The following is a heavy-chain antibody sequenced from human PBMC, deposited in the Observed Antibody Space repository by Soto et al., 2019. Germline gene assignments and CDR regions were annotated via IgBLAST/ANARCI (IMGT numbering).Heavy chain of an antibody. D-gene: IGHD3-10*01. V-gene: IGHV3-30*18. J-gene: IGHJ4*02. Sequence: GSLRLSCAASGFTFSSYGMHWVRQAPGKGLEWVAVISYDGSNKYYADSVKGRFTISRDNSKNTLYLQMNSLRAEDTAVYYCAKDHRRITMVRGVPYDYWGQGTLVTVSS. CDR1: GFTFSSYG. CDR3: AKDHRRITMVRGVPYDY. CDR2: ISYDGSNK.